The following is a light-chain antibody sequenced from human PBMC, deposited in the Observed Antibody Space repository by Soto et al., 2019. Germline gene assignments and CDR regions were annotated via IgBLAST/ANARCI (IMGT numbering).Light chain of an antibody. CDR2: GAS. Sequence: EIVLTRSPGTLSLSPGERATLSCRASQSVSGSYLAWYQQKPGQAPRLLIYGASSRATGIPDRFSGSGSGTDFTLTISRLEPEDFEVYYCQQYGSSPLTLGRGTKVDI. CDR1: QSVSGSY. V-gene: IGKV3-20*01. J-gene: IGKJ4*01. CDR3: QQYGSSPLT.